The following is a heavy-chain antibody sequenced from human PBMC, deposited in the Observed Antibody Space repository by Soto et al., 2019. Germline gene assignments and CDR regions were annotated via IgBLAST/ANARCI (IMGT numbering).Heavy chain of an antibody. Sequence: ASVKVSCKASGYTFTSYAMHWVRQAPGQRLERMRWINAGNGNTKYSQKYQGRVTITRDTSASTAYMEQSSLRSKDTAVYYCARVPSGSSGWYDSYYFDYWGQGTLVTVSS. D-gene: IGHD6-19*01. CDR2: INAGNGNT. CDR1: GYTFTSYA. CDR3: ARVPSGSSGWYDSYYFDY. V-gene: IGHV1-3*01. J-gene: IGHJ4*02.